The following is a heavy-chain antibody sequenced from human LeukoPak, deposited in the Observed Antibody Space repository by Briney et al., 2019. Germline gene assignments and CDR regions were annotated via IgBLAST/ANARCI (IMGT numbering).Heavy chain of an antibody. CDR3: APYRLSIIDP. V-gene: IGHV3-23*01. J-gene: IGHJ5*02. CDR1: GFTYSSYA. D-gene: IGHD5-12*01. CDR2: ITNSGGST. Sequence: PGGSLRLSCAASGFTYSSYAMYWVRQAPGKGLEWVSSITNSGGSTYYVDSVKGRFTISRDNSKNVLYLQMNSLRAEDTAVYYCAPYRLSIIDPWGQGTLVTVSS.